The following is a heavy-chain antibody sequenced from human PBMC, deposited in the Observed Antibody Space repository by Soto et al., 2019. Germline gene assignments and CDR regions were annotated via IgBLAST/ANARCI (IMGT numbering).Heavy chain of an antibody. CDR3: ARVSGSYYYGMDV. J-gene: IGHJ6*02. Sequence: SETLSLTSTVSGGSISSGDYYWSWIRQPPGKGLEWIGYIYYSGSTYYNPSLKSRVTISVDTSKNQFSLKLSSVTAADTAVYYCARVSGSYYYGMDVWGQGTTVTVSS. V-gene: IGHV4-30-4*01. D-gene: IGHD1-26*01. CDR1: GGSISSGDYY. CDR2: IYYSGST.